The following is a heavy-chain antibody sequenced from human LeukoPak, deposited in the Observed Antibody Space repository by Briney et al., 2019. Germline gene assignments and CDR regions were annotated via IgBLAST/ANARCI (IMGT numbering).Heavy chain of an antibody. CDR1: GGSISSYY. D-gene: IGHD1-26*01. V-gene: IGHV4-59*01. CDR3: AREREREAFFDY. Sequence: KSSETLSLTCTVSGGSISSYYWSWIRQPPGKGLEWIGYIYYSGSTNYNPSLKSRVTISVDTSKNQFSLKLSSVTAADTAVYYCAREREREAFFDYWGQGTLVTVSS. CDR2: IYYSGST. J-gene: IGHJ4*02.